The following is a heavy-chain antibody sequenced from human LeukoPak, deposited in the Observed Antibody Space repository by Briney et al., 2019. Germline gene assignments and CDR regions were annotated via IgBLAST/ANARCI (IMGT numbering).Heavy chain of an antibody. CDR1: GFTFSSYS. V-gene: IGHV3-21*01. Sequence: GGSLRLSCAASGFTFSSYSMNWVRQAPGKGLEWVSSISSSSSYIYYADSVKGRFTISRDNAKNSLYLQMNSLRAEDTAVYYCARVGGLRLGELFSHYWGQGTLVTVSS. CDR2: ISSSSSYI. J-gene: IGHJ4*02. D-gene: IGHD3-16*01. CDR3: ARVGGLRLGELFSHY.